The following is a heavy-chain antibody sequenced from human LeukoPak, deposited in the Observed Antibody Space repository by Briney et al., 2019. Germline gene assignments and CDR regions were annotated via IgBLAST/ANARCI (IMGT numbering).Heavy chain of an antibody. V-gene: IGHV3-30*02. D-gene: IGHD6-13*01. Sequence: PGGSLRLSCAASGFTFNTYGMHWVRQAPGKGLEWVAFIRHDGDGTNKYYADSVKGRFTISRDNSKNTLYLQMNSLRAEDTAVYYCAKDASGYSSRWKREHWFDPWGQGTLVTVSS. CDR1: GFTFNTYG. J-gene: IGHJ5*02. CDR3: AKDASGYSSRWKREHWFDP. CDR2: IRHDGDGTNK.